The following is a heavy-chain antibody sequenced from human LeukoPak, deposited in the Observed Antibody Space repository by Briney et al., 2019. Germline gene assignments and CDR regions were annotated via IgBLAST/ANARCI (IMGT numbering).Heavy chain of an antibody. Sequence: PGGSLRLSCPPSAFTFSTYSMIWVRQAPGKGPEWVSSISGSSNYIYYADSVKGRFTISRDNTKNSLYLQMNNLRAEDTAVYYCARLGVGDLRAGLDPWGQGTLVTVSS. CDR3: ARLGVGDLRAGLDP. V-gene: IGHV3-21*01. D-gene: IGHD1-26*01. CDR2: ISGSSNYI. CDR1: AFTFSTYS. J-gene: IGHJ5*02.